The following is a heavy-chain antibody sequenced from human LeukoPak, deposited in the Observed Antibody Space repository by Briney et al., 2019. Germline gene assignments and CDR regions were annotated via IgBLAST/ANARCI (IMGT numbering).Heavy chain of an antibody. CDR1: GGSFSGYY. V-gene: IGHV4-34*01. Sequence: SESLSLTCAVYGGSFSGYYWSWIRQPPGKGLEWIGEISHRGGTNYNPSLKSRVTISVDTSKNQFSLKLSSVTAADTAVYYWASHPISVGGTGGDYYYYYYMDVWGKGTTVTISS. J-gene: IGHJ6*03. CDR3: ASHPISVGGTGGDYYYYYYMDV. CDR2: ISHRGGT. D-gene: IGHD6-19*01.